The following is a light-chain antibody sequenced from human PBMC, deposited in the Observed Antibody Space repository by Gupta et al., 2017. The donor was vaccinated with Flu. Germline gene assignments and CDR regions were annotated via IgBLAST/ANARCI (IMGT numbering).Light chain of an antibody. CDR3: QQANSFPRT. CDR2: RSS. V-gene: IGKV1D-12*01. J-gene: IGKJ2*01. CDR1: QGISSL. Sequence: DIQMTQSPSFLSASVGDRVIITCRASQGISSLLAWYQQKPGKAPKLLIYRSSSLQSGVPSRFSGSGYGTDFTLTISSLQPEDFATYYCQQANSFPRTFGQGTKLEIK.